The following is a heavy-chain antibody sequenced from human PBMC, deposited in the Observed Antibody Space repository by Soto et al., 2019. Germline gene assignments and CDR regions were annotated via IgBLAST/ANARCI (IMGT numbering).Heavy chain of an antibody. CDR3: AGGIAAAGTSPSDY. D-gene: IGHD6-13*01. Sequence: SVKVSCKASGGTFSSYTISWVRQAPGQGLEWMGRIIPILGIANYAQKFQGRVTITADKSTSTAYMELSSLRSEDTAVYYCAGGIAAAGTSPSDYWGQGTLVTVS. V-gene: IGHV1-69*02. CDR1: GGTFSSYT. J-gene: IGHJ4*02. CDR2: IIPILGIA.